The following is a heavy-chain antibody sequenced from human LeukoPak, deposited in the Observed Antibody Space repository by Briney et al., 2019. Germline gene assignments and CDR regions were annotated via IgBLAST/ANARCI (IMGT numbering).Heavy chain of an antibody. Sequence: SQTLSLTCTVSGGSISGYYRSWIRQPPGKGLEWIGYMYYSGSTKYNPSLKSRVTISVDTSKNQFSLKLSSVTAADTAVYYCARGYSGYDPTYFDYWGQGTLVTVSS. V-gene: IGHV4-59*01. CDR3: ARGYSGYDPTYFDY. D-gene: IGHD5-12*01. J-gene: IGHJ4*02. CDR1: GGSISGYY. CDR2: MYYSGST.